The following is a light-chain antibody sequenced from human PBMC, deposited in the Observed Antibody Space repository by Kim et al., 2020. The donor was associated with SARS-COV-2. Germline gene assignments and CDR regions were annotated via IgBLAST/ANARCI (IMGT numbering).Light chain of an antibody. V-gene: IGKV1-33*01. Sequence: SVGNRVTITCQASQDISNYLNWYQQKPGKAPKLLIYDASNLETGVPSRFSGSGSGTDFTFTISSLQPEDIATYYCQQYDNLPAFTFGPGTKVDIK. J-gene: IGKJ3*01. CDR1: QDISNY. CDR2: DAS. CDR3: QQYDNLPAFT.